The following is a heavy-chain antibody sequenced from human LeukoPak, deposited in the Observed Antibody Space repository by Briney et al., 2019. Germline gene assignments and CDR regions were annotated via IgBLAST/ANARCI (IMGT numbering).Heavy chain of an antibody. CDR2: ISSSSSYI. Sequence: GGSLRLSCAASGFTFSSYSMNWVRQAPGKGLEWVSSISSSSSYIYYADSVKGRFTISRDNAKNSIYLQMNSMKTEDTAVYYCTTDHYYYDSSGYLMVDFDYWGQGTLVTVSS. CDR1: GFTFSSYS. CDR3: TTDHYYYDSSGYLMVDFDY. J-gene: IGHJ4*02. D-gene: IGHD3-22*01. V-gene: IGHV3-21*03.